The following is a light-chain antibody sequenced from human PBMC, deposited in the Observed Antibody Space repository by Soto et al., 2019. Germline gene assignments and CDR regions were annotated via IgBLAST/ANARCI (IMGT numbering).Light chain of an antibody. J-gene: IGKJ4*01. CDR3: QQADSFPLS. V-gene: IGKV3-15*01. CDR2: GAS. CDR1: QSVSSD. Sequence: EVVMTQSPATLSVSPGERATLSCRASQSVSSDLAWYHQKPGQPPRLLIYGASTRATGIPARFSGSGSGTEFTLTISSLQSEDVATYYCQQADSFPLSFGGGTKVEI.